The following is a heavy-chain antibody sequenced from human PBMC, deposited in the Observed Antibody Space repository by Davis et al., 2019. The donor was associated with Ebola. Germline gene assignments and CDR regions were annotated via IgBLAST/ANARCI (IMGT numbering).Heavy chain of an antibody. D-gene: IGHD3-22*01. CDR3: ARTTYYYDSSGYYYFDY. J-gene: IGHJ4*02. CDR2: VYYSGST. V-gene: IGHV4-59*12. Sequence: PSETLSLTCTVSGGSISSYYWSWIRQPPGKGLEWIGSVYYSGSTYYNPSLKSRVTISVDTSKNQFSLKLSSVTAADTAVYYCARTTYYYDSSGYYYFDYWGQGTLVTVSS. CDR1: GGSISSYY.